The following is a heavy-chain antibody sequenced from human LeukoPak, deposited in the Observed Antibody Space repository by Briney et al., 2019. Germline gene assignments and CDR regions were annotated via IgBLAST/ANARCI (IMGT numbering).Heavy chain of an antibody. V-gene: IGHV3-53*01. D-gene: IGHD3-9*01. CDR1: GFTVSSNS. CDR3: ARAGAKLRYFDWLHSPGFDP. CDR2: IYSDNT. Sequence: PGGSLRLSCTVSGFTVSSNSMSWVRQAPGKGLEWVSFIYSDNTHYSDSVKGRFTISRDNSKNTLYLQMNSLRAEDTAVYYCARAGAKLRYFDWLHSPGFDPWGQGTLVTVSS. J-gene: IGHJ5*02.